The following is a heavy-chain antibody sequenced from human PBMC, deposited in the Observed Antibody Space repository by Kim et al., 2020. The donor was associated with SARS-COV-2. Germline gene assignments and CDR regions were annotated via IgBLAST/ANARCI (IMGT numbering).Heavy chain of an antibody. CDR3: ARVPNTIFGVVTHFDY. CDR1: GGSISSGGYY. J-gene: IGHJ4*02. Sequence: SETLSLTCTVSGGSISSGGYYWSWIRQHPGKGLEWIGYIYYSGSTYYNPSLKSRVTISVDTSKNQFSLKLSSVTAAGTAVYYCARVPNTIFGVVTHFDYWGQGTLVTVSS. V-gene: IGHV4-31*03. D-gene: IGHD3-3*01. CDR2: IYYSGST.